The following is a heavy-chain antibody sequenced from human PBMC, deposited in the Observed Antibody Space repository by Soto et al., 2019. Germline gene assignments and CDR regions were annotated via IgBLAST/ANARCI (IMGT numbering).Heavy chain of an antibody. J-gene: IGHJ3*02. Sequence: NPSETLSLTCAVYGGSFSGYYWSWIRQPPGKGLEWIGEINHSGSTNYNPSLKSRVTISVDTSKNQFSLKLSSVTAADTAVYYCARGRNYDILTGYYTNDAFDIWGQGTMVTVSS. CDR2: INHSGST. D-gene: IGHD3-9*01. V-gene: IGHV4-34*01. CDR1: GGSFSGYY. CDR3: ARGRNYDILTGYYTNDAFDI.